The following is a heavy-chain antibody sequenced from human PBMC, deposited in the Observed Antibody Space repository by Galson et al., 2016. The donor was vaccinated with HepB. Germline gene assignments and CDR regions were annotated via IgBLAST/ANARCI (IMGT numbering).Heavy chain of an antibody. V-gene: IGHV1-18*04. D-gene: IGHD3-10*01. Sequence: SVKVSCKASGYTFANHGITWVRQAPGQGLEWVGWVSPNNGHTKYAERFQDRVTLTTDPSTTTAYMELGSLRSDDTAVYFCARDAARGDYWGRGTMVTVSS. J-gene: IGHJ2*01. CDR2: VSPNNGHT. CDR3: ARDAARGDY. CDR1: GYTFANHG.